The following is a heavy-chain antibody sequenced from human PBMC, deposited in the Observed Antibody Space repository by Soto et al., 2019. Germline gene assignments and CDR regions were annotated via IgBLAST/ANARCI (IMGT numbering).Heavy chain of an antibody. CDR2: IIPIPGAA. J-gene: IGHJ4*02. V-gene: IGHV1-69*08. D-gene: IGHD1-7*01. CDR3: ARDMTRTVVPYFDF. Sequence: QVQLVQSGAEVKKPGSSVKVSCKASGGTFSNYVVNWVRQAPGQGLEWMGRIIPIPGAANYAQKFQGRVTVTADKATSTSYMELSSLRSEDTAGYYCARDMTRTVVPYFDFWGQGTLVTVSS. CDR1: GGTFSNYV.